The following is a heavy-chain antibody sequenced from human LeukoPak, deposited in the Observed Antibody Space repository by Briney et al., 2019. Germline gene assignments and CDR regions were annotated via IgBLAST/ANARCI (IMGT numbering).Heavy chain of an antibody. J-gene: IGHJ5*02. Sequence: PSETLSLTCTVSGGSISSSGYYWGWIRQPPGKGLEWIGSIYDSGSTNYNPSLKSRVTISVDTSKNQFSLKLSSVTAADTAVYYCASHLAAKYCSSTSCYGAWFDPWGQGTLVTVSS. CDR1: GGSISSSGYY. V-gene: IGHV4-39*07. CDR2: IYDSGST. CDR3: ASHLAAKYCSSTSCYGAWFDP. D-gene: IGHD2-2*01.